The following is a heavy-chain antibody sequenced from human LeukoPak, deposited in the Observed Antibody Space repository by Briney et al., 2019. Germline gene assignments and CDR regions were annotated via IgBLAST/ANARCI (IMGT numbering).Heavy chain of an antibody. J-gene: IGHJ4*02. V-gene: IGHV4-39*07. CDR3: ARGYCSGGSCYASLEDY. CDR1: GGSISSSSYY. D-gene: IGHD2-15*01. CDR2: IYYSGST. Sequence: SETLSLTCTVSGGSISSSSYYWGWIRQPPGKGLEWIGSIYYSGSTYYNPSLKSRVTISVDTSKDQFSLKLSSVTAADTAVYYCARGYCSGGSCYASLEDYWGQGTLVTVSS.